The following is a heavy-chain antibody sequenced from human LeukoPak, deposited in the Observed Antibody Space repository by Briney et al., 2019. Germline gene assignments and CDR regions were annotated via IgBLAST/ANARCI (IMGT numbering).Heavy chain of an antibody. V-gene: IGHV3-11*04. J-gene: IGHJ4*02. D-gene: IGHD3-10*01. CDR2: ISSSGSTI. CDR1: GFTFSDYY. CDR3: ARATFYYGSGSYFRYFDY. Sequence: GGSLRLSCAASGFTFSDYYMSWLRQAPGKGLEWVSYISSSGSTIYYADSVKGRFTISRDNAKTSLYLQMNSLRAEDTAVYYCARATFYYGSGSYFRYFDYWGQGTLVTVSS.